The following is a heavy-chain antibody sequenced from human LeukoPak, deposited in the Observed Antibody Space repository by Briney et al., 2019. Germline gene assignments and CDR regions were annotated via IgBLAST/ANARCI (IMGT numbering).Heavy chain of an antibody. J-gene: IGHJ4*02. V-gene: IGHV1-69*04. D-gene: IGHD6-13*01. CDR2: IIPILGIA. Sequence: SVKVSCKASGGTFSSYAISWVRQAPGQVLEWMGRIIPILGIANYAQKFQGRVTITADKSTSTAYMELSSLRSEDTAVYYCARGGSSWYPDDYWGQGTLVTVSS. CDR3: ARGGSSWYPDDY. CDR1: GGTFSSYA.